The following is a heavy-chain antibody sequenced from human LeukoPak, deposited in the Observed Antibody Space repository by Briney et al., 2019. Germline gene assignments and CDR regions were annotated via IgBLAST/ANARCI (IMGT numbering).Heavy chain of an antibody. CDR1: GFFFSTYE. V-gene: IGHV3-48*03. CDR2: ISSCGRNI. J-gene: IGHJ3*02. D-gene: IGHD5-24*01. CDR3: ARDLLQSQPWLHDAFDI. Sequence: QPGGSLSLSCAASGFFFSTYEMNWAREARGKGREGVSYISSCGRNIYYADSVKGRFTISRDNEKHSLYLRMNSVRAEDTAVYYCARDLLQSQPWLHDAFDIWGQGTMVTVS.